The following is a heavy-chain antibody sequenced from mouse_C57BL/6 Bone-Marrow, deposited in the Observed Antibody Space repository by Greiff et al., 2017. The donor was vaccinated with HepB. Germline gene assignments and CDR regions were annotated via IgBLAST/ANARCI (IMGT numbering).Heavy chain of an antibody. CDR3: ARDYYGSSRYWYFDV. CDR1: GISITTGNYR. Sequence: DVKLQESGPGLVKPSQTVFLTCTVTGISITTGNYRWSWIRQFPGNKLEWIGYIYYSGTITYNPSLTSRTTITRDTPKNQFFLEMNSLTAEDTATYYCARDYYGSSRYWYFDVWGTGTTVTVSS. V-gene: IGHV3-5*01. J-gene: IGHJ1*03. CDR2: IYYSGTI. D-gene: IGHD1-1*01.